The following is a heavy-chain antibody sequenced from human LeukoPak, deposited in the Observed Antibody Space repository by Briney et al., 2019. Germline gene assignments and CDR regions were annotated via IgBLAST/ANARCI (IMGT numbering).Heavy chain of an antibody. Sequence: PGGSLRLSCAASGFTFSSYSMNWVRQAPGKGLEWVSSISSSSSYIYYADPVKGRFTISRDNAKNSLYLQMNSLRAEDTAVYYCPSGFHYYYDSSGYSPFDYWGQGTLVTVSS. CDR2: ISSSSSYI. D-gene: IGHD3-22*01. V-gene: IGHV3-21*01. CDR3: PSGFHYYYDSSGYSPFDY. CDR1: GFTFSSYS. J-gene: IGHJ4*02.